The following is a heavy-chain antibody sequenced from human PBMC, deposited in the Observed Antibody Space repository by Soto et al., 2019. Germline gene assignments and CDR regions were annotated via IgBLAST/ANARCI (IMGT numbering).Heavy chain of an antibody. D-gene: IGHD3-3*01. CDR3: ASYDFWSGYGYFDY. Sequence: SETLSLTCTVSGGSISSYYWSWIRQPPGKGLEWIGYIYYSGSTNYNPSLKSRVTISVDTSKNQFSLKLSSVTAADTAVYYCASYDFWSGYGYFDYCGQGTLVTVSS. V-gene: IGHV4-59*01. CDR2: IYYSGST. J-gene: IGHJ4*02. CDR1: GGSISSYY.